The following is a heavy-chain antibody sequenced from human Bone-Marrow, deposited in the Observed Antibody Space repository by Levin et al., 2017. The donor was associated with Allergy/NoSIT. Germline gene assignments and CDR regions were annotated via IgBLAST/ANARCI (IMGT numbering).Heavy chain of an antibody. Sequence: GESLKISCKASGYTFTSYDINWVRQATGQGLEWMGWMNPNSGNTGSAQKFQGRVTMTRNTSISTAYMEVSSLRSEDTAVYYCERAASDRKYYDCWIGFYSHYDAWDVWGEGTTVTVST. CDR1: GYTFTSYD. CDR3: ERAASDRKYYDCWIGFYSHYDAWDV. CDR2: MNPNSGNT. V-gene: IGHV1-8*01. J-gene: IGHJ6*04. D-gene: IGHD3-3*01.